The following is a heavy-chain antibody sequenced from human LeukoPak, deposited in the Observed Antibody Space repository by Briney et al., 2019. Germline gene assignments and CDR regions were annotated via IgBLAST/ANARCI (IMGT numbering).Heavy chain of an antibody. CDR3: ARDMAYCGGDCPFDY. Sequence: SETLSLTCTVSGYSISSGYYWGWIRQPPGKGLEWIGSIYHSGSTYYNPSLKSRVTMSVDTSKNQFSLKLSSVTAADTAVYYCARDMAYCGGDCPFDYWGQGTLVTVSS. J-gene: IGHJ4*02. CDR1: GYSISSGYY. V-gene: IGHV4-38-2*02. CDR2: IYHSGST. D-gene: IGHD2-21*02.